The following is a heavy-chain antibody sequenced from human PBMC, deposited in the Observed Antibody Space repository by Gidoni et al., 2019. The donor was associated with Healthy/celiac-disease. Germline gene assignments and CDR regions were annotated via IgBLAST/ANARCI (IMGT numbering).Heavy chain of an antibody. Sequence: QVQLVESGGGVVQPGRSLRLSCAASGFTFSSYGMHWVRQAPGKGLEWVAVIWYDGSNKYYADSVKGRFTISRDNSKNTLYLQMNSLRAEDTAVYYCAREGGKQLVKNWFDPWGQGTLVTVSS. D-gene: IGHD6-13*01. J-gene: IGHJ5*02. CDR1: GFTFSSYG. V-gene: IGHV3-33*01. CDR2: IWYDGSNK. CDR3: AREGGKQLVKNWFDP.